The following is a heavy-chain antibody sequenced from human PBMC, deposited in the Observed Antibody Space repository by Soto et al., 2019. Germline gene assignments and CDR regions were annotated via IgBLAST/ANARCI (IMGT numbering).Heavy chain of an antibody. CDR3: AKDSRITIFGVVRNYYYGMDV. CDR2: ISYDGSNK. J-gene: IGHJ6*02. Sequence: QVQLVESGGGVVQPGRSLRLSCAASGFTFSSYGMHWVRQAPGKGLEWVAVISYDGSNKYYADSVKGRFTISRDNSKNTLYLQMNSLRAEDTAVYYCAKDSRITIFGVVRNYYYGMDVWDQGITVTVSS. CDR1: GFTFSSYG. D-gene: IGHD3-3*01. V-gene: IGHV3-30*18.